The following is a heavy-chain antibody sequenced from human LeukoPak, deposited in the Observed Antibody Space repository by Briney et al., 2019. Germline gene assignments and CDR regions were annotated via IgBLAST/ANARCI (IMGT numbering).Heavy chain of an antibody. Sequence: PSETLSLTCTVSGGSISSGGYYWSWIRQHPGKGLEWIGYIHYSGSTNHNSSLKSRVTISVDTSKNQYSLKLSSVTAADTAVYYCARDGVAGGFDYWGQGTLVTVSS. CDR2: IHYSGST. CDR3: ARDGVAGGFDY. J-gene: IGHJ4*02. D-gene: IGHD6-19*01. CDR1: GGSISSGGYY. V-gene: IGHV4-61*08.